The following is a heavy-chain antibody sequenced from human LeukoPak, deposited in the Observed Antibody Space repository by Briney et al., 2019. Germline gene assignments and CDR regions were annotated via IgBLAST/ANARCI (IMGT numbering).Heavy chain of an antibody. CDR2: ISHSGSS. CDR3: ARDGDFYYFDY. V-gene: IGHV4-39*07. J-gene: IGHJ4*02. CDR1: GGSISSRSYY. Sequence: PSETLSLTCTVSGGSISSRSYYWGWIRQPPGKGPEWIASISHSGSSYYNPSLKSPVSISVDTSKNQFSLRLSFVTAADTAVYYCARDGDFYYFDYWGQGTLVTVSS.